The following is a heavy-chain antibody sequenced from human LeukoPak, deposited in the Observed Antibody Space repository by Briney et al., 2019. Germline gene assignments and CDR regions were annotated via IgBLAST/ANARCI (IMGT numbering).Heavy chain of an antibody. CDR2: INHSGST. V-gene: IGHV4-4*02. J-gene: IGHJ3*02. CDR3: ARRHPVTIFRGGKNAFDI. CDR1: GGSISSSNW. Sequence: NPSETLSLTCAVSGGSISSSNWWSWVRQPPGKGLEWIGEINHSGSTNYNPSLKSRVTISVDTSKNQFSLKLSSVTAADTAVYYCARRHPVTIFRGGKNAFDIWGQGTMVTVSS. D-gene: IGHD3-3*01.